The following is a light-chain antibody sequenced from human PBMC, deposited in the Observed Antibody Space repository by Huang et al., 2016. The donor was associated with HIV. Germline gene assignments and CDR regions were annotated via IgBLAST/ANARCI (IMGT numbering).Light chain of an antibody. J-gene: IGKJ1*01. CDR1: QNVSSK. CDR2: GAS. Sequence: EIVMTQSPGTLSVSPGERATHSCRARQNVSSKLAWYQQKPGQAPRLLIYGASTRATGIPARFSGSGSGTEFTLTISSLQSEDSAVYYCQQYNNWPRTFGRGTKVEIK. CDR3: QQYNNWPRT. V-gene: IGKV3-15*01.